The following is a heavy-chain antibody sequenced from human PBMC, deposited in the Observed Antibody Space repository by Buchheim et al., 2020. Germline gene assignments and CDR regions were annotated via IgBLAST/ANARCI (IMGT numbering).Heavy chain of an antibody. D-gene: IGHD3-22*01. Sequence: QVQLQESGPGLVKPSQTLSLTCTVSGGSISSGGYYWSWIRQHPGKGLEWIGYIYYSGSTYYNPSLKSRVTISVDTSKNQFSLKLSSVTAADTAVYYCARGIHPEMYYYDSSGTDYFDYWGQGTL. CDR1: GGSISSGGYY. CDR3: ARGIHPEMYYYDSSGTDYFDY. CDR2: IYYSGST. J-gene: IGHJ4*02. V-gene: IGHV4-31*03.